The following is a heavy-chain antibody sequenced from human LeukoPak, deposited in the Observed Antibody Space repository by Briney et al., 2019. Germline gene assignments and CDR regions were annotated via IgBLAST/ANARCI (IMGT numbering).Heavy chain of an antibody. CDR2: ISGYNGNT. CDR1: GYIFTSYG. V-gene: IGHV1-18*01. J-gene: IGHJ4*02. D-gene: IGHD6-13*01. CDR3: ARDQGLYSSSWFDY. Sequence: ASVKVSCKAPGYIFTSYGISWVRQAPGQGLEWMGWISGYNGNTNYAQKFQGRVIMTTDTSTSTAYMELRSLRSDDTAVYYCARDQGLYSSSWFDYWGQGTLVTVSS.